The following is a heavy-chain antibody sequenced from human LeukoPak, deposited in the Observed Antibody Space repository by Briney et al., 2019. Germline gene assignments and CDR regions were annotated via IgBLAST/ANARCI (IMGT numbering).Heavy chain of an antibody. J-gene: IGHJ4*02. D-gene: IGHD3-10*01. V-gene: IGHV3-23*01. CDR3: AKGVRGVIYSVDPDY. Sequence: GGSLTLSCAPSGFTFSSYAMSCVRQAPGKGLEWVSAISGSGGSTYYADSVKGRFTISRENSKNTLYLQMNSLRAEDTAVYYCAKGVRGVIYSVDPDYWGQGTLVTVSS. CDR1: GFTFSSYA. CDR2: ISGSGGST.